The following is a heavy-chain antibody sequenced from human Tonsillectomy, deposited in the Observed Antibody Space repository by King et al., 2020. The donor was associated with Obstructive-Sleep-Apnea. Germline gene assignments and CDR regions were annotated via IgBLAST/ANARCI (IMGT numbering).Heavy chain of an antibody. Sequence: QLVQSGGGLVQPGGSLRLSCAASGFTFSSYAMSWVRQAPGKGLEWVSAISGSGGSTYYADSVKGGVTISRDNSKNTLYLQMNSLRAEDTAVYYCAKAVPKKQLGTTYYYYYGMDVWGQGTTVTVSS. CDR3: AKAVPKKQLGTTYYYYYGMDV. CDR1: GFTFSSYA. J-gene: IGHJ6*02. CDR2: ISGSGGST. V-gene: IGHV3-23*04. D-gene: IGHD6-13*01.